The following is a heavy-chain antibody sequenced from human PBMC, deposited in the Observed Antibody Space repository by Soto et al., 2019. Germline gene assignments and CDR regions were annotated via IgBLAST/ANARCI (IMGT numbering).Heavy chain of an antibody. CDR3: ARGAEVGIELAAFDQ. CDR1: GYTFSSYG. CDR2: ISVYNGHT. V-gene: IGHV1-18*01. D-gene: IGHD2-8*02. Sequence: QVHLMQSGAEVKSPGASVRVSCKASGYTFSSYGVSWVRQAPGQGLEFMGWISVYNGHTNYAQKFQGRVTMTTDTSTSTAYMELRSLRSADTAVYFCARGAEVGIELAAFDQWGQGTLVTVSA. J-gene: IGHJ4*02.